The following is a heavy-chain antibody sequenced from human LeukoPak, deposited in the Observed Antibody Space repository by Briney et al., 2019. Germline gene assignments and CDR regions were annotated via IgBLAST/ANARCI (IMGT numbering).Heavy chain of an antibody. V-gene: IGHV3-21*01. CDR2: ISSSSSYI. CDR1: GFTFSSYS. D-gene: IGHD3-22*01. CDR3: ARQSITMTQYYFDY. Sequence: SGGSLRLSCAASGFTFSSYSMSWVRQAPGKGLEWVSSISSSSSYIYYADSVKGRFTISRDNAKNSLYLQMNSLRAEDTAVYYCARQSITMTQYYFDYWGQGTLVTVSS. J-gene: IGHJ4*02.